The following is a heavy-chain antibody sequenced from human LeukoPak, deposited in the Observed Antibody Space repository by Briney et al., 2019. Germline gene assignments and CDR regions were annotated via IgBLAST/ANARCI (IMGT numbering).Heavy chain of an antibody. CDR2: IYYSGGT. D-gene: IGHD3-10*01. V-gene: IGHV4-31*03. J-gene: IGHJ4*02. Sequence: SETLSLTCTVSGGSISSGGYYWRWIRQHPGRGLEWIAYIYYSGGTYYNPSLKSRVTISVDTSKNQFSLKLSSVTAADTAVYYCARDKPYGSGSYIDYWGQGTLVTVSS. CDR3: ARDKPYGSGSYIDY. CDR1: GGSISSGGYY.